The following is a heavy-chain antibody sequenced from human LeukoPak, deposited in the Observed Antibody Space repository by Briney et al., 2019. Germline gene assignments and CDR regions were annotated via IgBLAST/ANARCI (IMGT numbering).Heavy chain of an antibody. J-gene: IGHJ3*02. CDR2: IYPGDSDT. CDR3: ARRRDYDIHDAFDI. V-gene: IGHV5-51*01. CDR1: GYSFNNYW. D-gene: IGHD4-17*01. Sequence: GESLKISCKGSGYSFNNYWIGWVRQMPGKGLEWMGIIYPGDSDTRYSPSFQGQVTISADKSISTAYLQWSSLKASDTAMYYCARRRDYDIHDAFDIWGQGTMVTVSS.